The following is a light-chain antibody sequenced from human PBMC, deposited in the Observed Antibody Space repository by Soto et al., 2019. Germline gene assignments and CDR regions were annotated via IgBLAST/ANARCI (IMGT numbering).Light chain of an antibody. CDR2: LGS. CDR1: QSLLHSNGYNY. CDR3: MQALQTPT. V-gene: IGKV2-28*01. Sequence: DIVMTQSPLSLPVTPGEPASISCRSSQSLLHSNGYNYLDWYLQKPGQSPQLLIYLGSNRSSGVPDRFSGSGSGTDFTLKISRVEADDVGVHYCMQALQTPTFGQGTKVDIK. J-gene: IGKJ1*01.